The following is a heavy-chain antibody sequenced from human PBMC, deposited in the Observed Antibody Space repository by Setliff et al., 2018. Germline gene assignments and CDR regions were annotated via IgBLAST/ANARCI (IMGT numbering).Heavy chain of an antibody. CDR2: IYTSGST. D-gene: IGHD2-2*01. CDR3: ARERGLGYCSSTSCRYYYYGMDV. J-gene: IGHJ6*02. CDR1: GGSISSGSYY. Sequence: SETLSLTCTVSGGSISSGSYYWSWIRQPAGKGLEWIGHIYTSGSTNYNPSLKSRVTISVDTSKNQFSLKLSSVTAADTAVYYCARERGLGYCSSTSCRYYYYGMDVWGQGTTVTVSS. V-gene: IGHV4-61*09.